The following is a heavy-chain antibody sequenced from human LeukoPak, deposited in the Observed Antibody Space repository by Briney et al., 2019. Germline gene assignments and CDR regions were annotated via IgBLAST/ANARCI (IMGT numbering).Heavy chain of an antibody. J-gene: IGHJ3*02. D-gene: IGHD6-13*01. CDR3: ARDSLGPGAFDI. CDR2: ISSSSSYI. CDR1: GFTFSSYS. V-gene: IGHV3-21*01. Sequence: GGSLRLSCAASGFTFSSYSMNWVRQAPGKGLEWFSSISSSSSYIYYADSVKGRFTISRDNAKNSLYLQMNSLRAEDTAVYYCARDSLGPGAFDIWGQGTMVTVSS.